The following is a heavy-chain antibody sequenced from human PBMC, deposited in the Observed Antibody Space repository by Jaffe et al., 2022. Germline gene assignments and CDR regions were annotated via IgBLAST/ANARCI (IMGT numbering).Heavy chain of an antibody. CDR2: IYPGTGNT. V-gene: IGHV1-3*01. CDR1: GYTFTAYA. D-gene: IGHD6-19*01. CDR3: ARSGGVAVAGTPYRPLDY. Sequence: QVQLVQSGAEVKKPGASVKVSCKASGYTFTAYAMHWVRQAPGQRLEWMGWIYPGTGNTKYSQKFQGRVTITRDTSASTGYMELSSLRSEDTAVYYCARSGGVAVAGTPYRPLDYWGQGTLVTVSS. J-gene: IGHJ4*02.